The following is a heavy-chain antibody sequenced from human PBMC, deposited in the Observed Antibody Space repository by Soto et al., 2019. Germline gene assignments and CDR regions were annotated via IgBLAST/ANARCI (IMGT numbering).Heavy chain of an antibody. Sequence: GRSLRLSGAASGLTVSSNYRSGVRKAPGKGLKWASVIYSGGTTYYADSVKGRFTISRDNSKNPLYLKMNILGAEDTAVYYCARDAGPGVSRDCGGYCYLIWGQGTMVTVSS. CDR1: GLTVSSNY. CDR3: ARDAGPGVSRDCGGYCYLI. V-gene: IGHV3-66*02. D-gene: IGHD2-21*02. CDR2: IYSGGTT. J-gene: IGHJ3*02.